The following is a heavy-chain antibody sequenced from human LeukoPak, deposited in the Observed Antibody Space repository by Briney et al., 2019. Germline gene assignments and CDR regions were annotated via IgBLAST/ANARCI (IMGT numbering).Heavy chain of an antibody. D-gene: IGHD1-26*01. CDR2: INPNSGGT. CDR3: ARDRVVGATYYYYYMDV. J-gene: IGHJ6*03. CDR1: GYTFTGYY. V-gene: IGHV1-2*02. Sequence: ASVKVSCKASGYTFTGYYMHWVRQAPGQGLEWMGWINPNSGGTSYAQKFQGRVTMTRDTSISTAYMELSRLRSDDTAVYYCARDRVVGATYYYYYMDVWGKGTTVTVSS.